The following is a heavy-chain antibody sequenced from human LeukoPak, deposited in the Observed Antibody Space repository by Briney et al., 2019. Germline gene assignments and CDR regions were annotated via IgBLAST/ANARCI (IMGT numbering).Heavy chain of an antibody. CDR3: ASEQARWLRHGGSGRDAFDI. V-gene: IGHV1-46*01. J-gene: IGHJ3*02. CDR1: GYTFTSYY. Sequence: GASVKVSCKASGYTFTSYYMHWVRQAPGQGLEWMGIINPSGGSTSYAQKFQGRVTMTRDTSTSTVYMELSSLRSEDTAVYYCASEQARWLRHGGSGRDAFDIWGQGTMVTVSS. CDR2: INPSGGST. D-gene: IGHD5-12*01.